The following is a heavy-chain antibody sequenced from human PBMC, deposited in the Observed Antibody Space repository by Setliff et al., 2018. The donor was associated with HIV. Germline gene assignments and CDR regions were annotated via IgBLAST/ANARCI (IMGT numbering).Heavy chain of an antibody. V-gene: IGHV2-5*02. J-gene: IGHJ4*01. D-gene: IGHD3-10*01. Sequence: TLSLTCAVSGDSISGSYYWAWIRQPPGEGLEWLALIYWDDDTRYNPSLKSRLTITKDTSRNQVDLTVSNMDPVDTATYFCVHVSYYRDAYFDAWGQGVLVTVSS. CDR2: IYWDDDT. CDR1: GDSISGSYY. CDR3: VHVSYYRDAYFDA.